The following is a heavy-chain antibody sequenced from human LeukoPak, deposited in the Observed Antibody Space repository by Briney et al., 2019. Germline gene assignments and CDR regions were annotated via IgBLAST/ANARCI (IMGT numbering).Heavy chain of an antibody. V-gene: IGHV3-66*02. CDR2: IYSGGST. D-gene: IGHD3-10*01. CDR3: VSMVRGIGY. CDR1: GFTVSSNY. Sequence: PGGSLRLSCAASGFTVSSNYTSWVRQAPGKGLEWVSVIYSGGSTYYSDSVKGRFTISRDNSKNSVYLQLNSLRPEDTAMYYCVSMVRGIGYWGQGTLVTVSS. J-gene: IGHJ4*02.